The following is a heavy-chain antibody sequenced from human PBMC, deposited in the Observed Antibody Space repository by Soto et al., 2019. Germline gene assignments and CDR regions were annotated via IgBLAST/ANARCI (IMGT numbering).Heavy chain of an antibody. J-gene: IGHJ4*02. CDR1: GYTFTSYY. V-gene: IGHV1-46*01. D-gene: IGHD3-16*01. CDR3: ARELSGGARGY. CDR2: INPSGGST. Sequence: QVQLVQSGAEVKKPGASVKVSCKASGYTFTSYYMHWVRQAPGQGLEWMGIINPSGGSTSYAQKFQGRVSMTRDTSTSTVYMELSRLRSEDTAVYYCARELSGGARGYWGQGTLVTVSS.